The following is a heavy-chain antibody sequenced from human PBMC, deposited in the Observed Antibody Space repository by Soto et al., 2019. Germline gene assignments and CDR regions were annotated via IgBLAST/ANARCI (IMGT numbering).Heavy chain of an antibody. Sequence: EVQLVESGGGLVKPGGSLRISCAASGFTFSSYSMNWVRQAPGKGLEWISSISSGGTYIYYADSAKGRFTISRDNAKNSLYLQLSTLRVEDTAVYYCARHRYSGSPDYWGQGTLVTVSS. CDR1: GFTFSSYS. J-gene: IGHJ4*02. CDR2: ISSGGTYI. CDR3: ARHRYSGSPDY. V-gene: IGHV3-21*02. D-gene: IGHD1-26*01.